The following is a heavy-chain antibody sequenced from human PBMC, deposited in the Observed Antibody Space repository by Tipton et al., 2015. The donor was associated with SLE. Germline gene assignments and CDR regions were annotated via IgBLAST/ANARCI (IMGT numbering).Heavy chain of an antibody. CDR2: ISSSGDAP. Sequence: SLRLSCAASGFTLSNYVMNWVGQAPGKGLEWVSVISSSGDAPYYADSVKGRFTISRDNSKNTLYLQMNGLRAEDTAVYHCATPGGRGFSPWDNWRPGTLVTVSS. CDR1: GFTLSNYV. J-gene: IGHJ4*02. V-gene: IGHV3-23*01. D-gene: IGHD2-15*01. CDR3: ATPGGRGFSPWDN.